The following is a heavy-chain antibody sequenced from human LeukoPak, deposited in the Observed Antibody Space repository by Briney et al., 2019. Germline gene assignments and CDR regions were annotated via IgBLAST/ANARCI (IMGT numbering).Heavy chain of an antibody. CDR1: GFTFSSYS. Sequence: GGSLRLSCAASGFTFSSYSMNWVRQAPGKGLEWVSYISSSSSTIYYADSVKGRFTISRDNAKNSLYLQMNSLRAEDTAVYYCAREEATTWFYTPAMGEYDYWGQGTLVTVSS. CDR2: ISSSSSTI. V-gene: IGHV3-48*04. CDR3: AREEATTWFYTPAMGEYDY. D-gene: IGHD3-16*01. J-gene: IGHJ4*02.